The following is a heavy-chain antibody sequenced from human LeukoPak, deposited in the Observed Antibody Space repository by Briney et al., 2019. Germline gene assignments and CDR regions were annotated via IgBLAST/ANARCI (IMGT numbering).Heavy chain of an antibody. V-gene: IGHV3-64D*06. Sequence: GGSLRLSCSASGFTFSSYAMHWVRHPPGKGLEYVSAISSNGGSTYYADSVKGRFTISRDNSKNTLYLQMSSLRAEDTAVYYCVKDYYGSESYAPLPLDYWGQGTLVTVSS. CDR2: ISSNGGST. J-gene: IGHJ4*02. D-gene: IGHD3-10*01. CDR1: GFTFSSYA. CDR3: VKDYYGSESYAPLPLDY.